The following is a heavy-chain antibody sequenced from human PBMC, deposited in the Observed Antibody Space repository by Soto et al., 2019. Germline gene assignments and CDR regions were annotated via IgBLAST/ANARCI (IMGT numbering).Heavy chain of an antibody. Sequence: GGSLRLSCAASGFTFSSYAMHWVRQAPGKGLEWVAVISYDGSNKYYADSVKGRFTISRDISKNTLYLQMNSLRAEDTAVYYCARVGEVDTAMVDYNWFDPWGQGTLVTVSS. CDR1: GFTFSSYA. CDR2: ISYDGSNK. CDR3: ARVGEVDTAMVDYNWFDP. D-gene: IGHD5-18*01. V-gene: IGHV3-30-3*01. J-gene: IGHJ5*02.